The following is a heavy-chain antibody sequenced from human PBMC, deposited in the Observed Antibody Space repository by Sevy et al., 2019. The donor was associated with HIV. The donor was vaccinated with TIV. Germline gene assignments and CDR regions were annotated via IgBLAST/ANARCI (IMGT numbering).Heavy chain of an antibody. CDR3: CIAVAGTDAFDI. V-gene: IGHV1-18*04. J-gene: IGHJ3*02. Sequence: ASVKVSCKASGYTFTSYGISWVRQAPGQGLEGMGWISAYNGNTNYAQKLQGRVTMTTDTSTGTAYMELRSLRSDDTAVYYGCIAVAGTDAFDIWGQGTMVTVSS. D-gene: IGHD6-19*01. CDR2: ISAYNGNT. CDR1: GYTFTSYG.